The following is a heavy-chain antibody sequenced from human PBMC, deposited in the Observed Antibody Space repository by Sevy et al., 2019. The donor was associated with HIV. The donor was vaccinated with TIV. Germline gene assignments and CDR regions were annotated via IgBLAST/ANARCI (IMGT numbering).Heavy chain of an antibody. CDR1: RFTFKTYW. Sequence: GGSLRLSCAASRFTFKTYWMSWVRQAPGKGLEWVGNIKEDGRGKYYEDSVRGRFTISRDNAKNSLYLQMSRLKVEDTAVYYCSRDSPGYGGYSYWGQGTLVTVSS. D-gene: IGHD1-26*01. CDR3: SRDSPGYGGYSY. V-gene: IGHV3-7*01. J-gene: IGHJ4*01. CDR2: IKEDGRGK.